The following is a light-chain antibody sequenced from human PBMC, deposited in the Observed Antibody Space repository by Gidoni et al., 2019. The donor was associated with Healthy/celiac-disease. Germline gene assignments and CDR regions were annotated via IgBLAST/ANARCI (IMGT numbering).Light chain of an antibody. CDR2: GNI. J-gene: IGLJ2*01. Sequence: QSGLPQPPSESGAPGQRGTIACTGSSSNIGAGYDVPWYQQLPGTAPKLLIYGNINRPSGVPDRFSGSKSGTSASLAITGLQAEDEADYYCQSYDSSLSVYVVFGGGTKLTVL. CDR3: QSYDSSLSVYVV. V-gene: IGLV1-40*01. CDR1: SSNIGAGYD.